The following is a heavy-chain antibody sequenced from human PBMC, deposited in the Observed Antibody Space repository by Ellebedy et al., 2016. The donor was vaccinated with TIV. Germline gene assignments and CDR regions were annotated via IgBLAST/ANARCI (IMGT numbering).Heavy chain of an antibody. CDR3: ATYSYGYGGDY. D-gene: IGHD5-18*01. Sequence: GESLKISCAASGFTFSTYSVHWVRQAPGKGLEWVAYISTGSTYINYADSVKGRFTISRDNAKNSLYLQMNSLRAEETAVYYCATYSYGYGGDYWGQGTLVAVSS. J-gene: IGHJ4*02. V-gene: IGHV3-21*01. CDR2: ISTGSTYI. CDR1: GFTFSTYS.